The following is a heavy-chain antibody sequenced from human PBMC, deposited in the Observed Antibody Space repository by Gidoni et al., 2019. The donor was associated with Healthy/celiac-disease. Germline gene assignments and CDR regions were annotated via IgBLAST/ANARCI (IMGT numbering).Heavy chain of an antibody. CDR1: GGSISSYY. V-gene: IGHV4-59*01. Sequence: QVQLQESGPGLVKPSETLSLTCTVSGGSISSYYWSWIRQPPGKGLEWIGYIYYSGSTNYNPSLKSRVTISVDTSKNQFSLKLSSVTAADTAVYYCARAPGIAAAGTGGAFDIWGQGTMVTVSS. J-gene: IGHJ3*02. CDR2: IYYSGST. CDR3: ARAPGIAAAGTGGAFDI. D-gene: IGHD6-13*01.